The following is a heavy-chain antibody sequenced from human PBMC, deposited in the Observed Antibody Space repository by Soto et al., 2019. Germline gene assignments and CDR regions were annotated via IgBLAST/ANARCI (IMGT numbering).Heavy chain of an antibody. CDR3: VRWGYGSNSLEF. J-gene: IGHJ4*03. CDR1: GYIFTGYF. CDR2: ITPNSGDT. V-gene: IGHV1-2*06. D-gene: IGHD4-17*01. Sequence: QVQLVQSGAEVKKAGASVKVSCKASGYIFTGYFIHWVRQIAGQGLQWMGRITPNSGDTKYGETFQGRVTLTRDTSTRTAYMELSGLTSDDTAMYYCVRWGYGSNSLEFWGQGTLVTVS.